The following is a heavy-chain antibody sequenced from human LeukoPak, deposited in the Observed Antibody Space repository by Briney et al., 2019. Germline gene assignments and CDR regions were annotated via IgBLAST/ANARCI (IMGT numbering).Heavy chain of an antibody. CDR1: GGSISSSNW. CDR2: IYHSGST. V-gene: IGHV4-4*02. D-gene: IGHD2-15*01. J-gene: IGHJ4*02. Sequence: PSETLSLTCAVSGGSISSSNWWSWVRQPSGKGLEWIGEIYHSGSTNYNPSLKSRVTISVDTSKNQFSLKLSSVTAADTAVYYCARPDCSGGSCYFDYWGQGILVTVSS. CDR3: ARPDCSGGSCYFDY.